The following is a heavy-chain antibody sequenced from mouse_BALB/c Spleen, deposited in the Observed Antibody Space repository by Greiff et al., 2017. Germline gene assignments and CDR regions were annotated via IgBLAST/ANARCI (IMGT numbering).Heavy chain of an antibody. J-gene: IGHJ4*01. CDR2: IDPANGNT. Sequence: VHVKQSGAELVQPGASVKLSCTASGFNIKDTYMHWVKQRPEQGLEWIGSIDPANGNTTYDPKFQGKATITADTSSNTAYLQLSSLTSEDTAVYYGARGGRRIYYYAMDYWGQGTSGTVAS. CDR1: GFNIKDTY. V-gene: IGHV14-3*02. CDR3: ARGGRRIYYYAMDY.